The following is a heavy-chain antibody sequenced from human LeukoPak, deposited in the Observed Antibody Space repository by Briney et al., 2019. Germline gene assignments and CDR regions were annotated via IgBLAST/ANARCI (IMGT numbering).Heavy chain of an antibody. CDR1: GGTFSSYA. V-gene: IGHV1-69*05. CDR2: IIPIFGTA. Sequence: SVKVSCKASGGTFSSYAISWVRQAPGQGLEWMGGIIPIFGTANYAQKFQGRVTMTTDTSTSTAYMELRSLRSDDTAVYYCARGPLSYTSNWFDPWGQGTLVTVSS. D-gene: IGHD3-16*01. CDR3: ARGPLSYTSNWFDP. J-gene: IGHJ5*02.